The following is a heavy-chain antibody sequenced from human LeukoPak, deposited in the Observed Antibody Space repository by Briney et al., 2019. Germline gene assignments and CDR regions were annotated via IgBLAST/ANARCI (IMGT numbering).Heavy chain of an antibody. CDR2: ISSSSSYI. D-gene: IGHD3-22*01. CDR1: GFTFSSYS. J-gene: IGHJ4*02. V-gene: IGHV3-21*01. Sequence: PGGSLRLSCAASGFTFSSYSMNWVRQAPGKGLEWVSSISSSSSYIYYADSVKGRFTISRDNAKNSLYLQMNSLRAEDTAVYYCARDRGPYDSSAHLGYWGQGTLVTVSS. CDR3: ARDRGPYDSSAHLGY.